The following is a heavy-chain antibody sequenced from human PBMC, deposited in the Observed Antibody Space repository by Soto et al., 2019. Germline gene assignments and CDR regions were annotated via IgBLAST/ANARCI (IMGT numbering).Heavy chain of an antibody. D-gene: IGHD3-22*01. CDR2: ISGSGGST. V-gene: IGHV3-23*01. Sequence: GGSLRLSCAASGFTFSSYARSWVRQAPGKGLEWVSAISGSGGSTYYADSVKGRFTISRDNSKNTLYLQMNSLRAEDTAVYYCAKPTMIVVVSHFDYWGQGTPVTVSS. J-gene: IGHJ4*02. CDR3: AKPTMIVVVSHFDY. CDR1: GFTFSSYA.